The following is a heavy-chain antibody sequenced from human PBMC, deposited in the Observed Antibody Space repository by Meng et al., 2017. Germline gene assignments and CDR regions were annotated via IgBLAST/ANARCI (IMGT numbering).Heavy chain of an antibody. D-gene: IGHD1-26*01. CDR3: ARGGAASSFDY. Sequence: VELCQSGWDFKKPGSLVNVCWNASGYTVNRHAMNWVRQAPGQGLEWMGWINTNTWNPTYAQGFTGRFVFSLDTSVSTAYLQISSLKAEDTAVYYCARGGAASSFDYWGQGTLVTVSS. J-gene: IGHJ4*02. CDR2: INTNTWNP. V-gene: IGHV7-4-1*02. CDR1: GYTVNRHA.